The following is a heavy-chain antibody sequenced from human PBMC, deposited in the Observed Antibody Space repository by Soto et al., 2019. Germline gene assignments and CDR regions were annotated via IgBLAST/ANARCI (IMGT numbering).Heavy chain of an antibody. CDR2: IYYSGST. CDR3: ARSAGGYAFYFDY. J-gene: IGHJ4*02. Sequence: SSETLSLTCTVSCGSISSSSYYWGWIRQPPGKGLEWIGSIYYSGSTYYNPSLKSRVTISVDTSKNQFSLKLSSVTAADTAVYYCARSAGGYAFYFDYWGQGTLVPVSS. V-gene: IGHV4-39*01. CDR1: CGSISSSSYY. D-gene: IGHD5-12*01.